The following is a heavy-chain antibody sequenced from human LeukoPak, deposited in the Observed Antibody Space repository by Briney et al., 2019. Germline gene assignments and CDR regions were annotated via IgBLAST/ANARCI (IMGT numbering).Heavy chain of an antibody. CDR1: GFTFSAYA. CDR2: ITTGGSSI. D-gene: IGHD6-19*01. J-gene: IGHJ4*02. Sequence: GGSLRLSCAASGFTFSAYAMAWVRQAPGKGLECVSHITTGGSSIFYADSVKGRFTISRDNAKNSLYLQLNSLRAEDAAVYYCARVRYDSGWYDYWGQGALVTVSS. CDR3: ARVRYDSGWYDY. V-gene: IGHV3-48*04.